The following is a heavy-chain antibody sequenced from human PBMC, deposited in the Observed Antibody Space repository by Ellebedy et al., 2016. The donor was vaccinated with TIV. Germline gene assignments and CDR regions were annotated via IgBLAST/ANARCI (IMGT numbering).Heavy chain of an antibody. V-gene: IGHV3-53*01. Sequence: GGSLRLXCAGSKLAVSGNYMSWVRQAPGKGLECVALIYSGGSTYFADSVKGRFTISIDNSRNTVFLHMNRLRVEDTAVYYCARGFGDSADYYLYYSYGMDVWGQGTTVTVSS. D-gene: IGHD1-26*01. CDR3: ARGFGDSADYYLYYSYGMDV. J-gene: IGHJ6*02. CDR2: IYSGGST. CDR1: KLAVSGNY.